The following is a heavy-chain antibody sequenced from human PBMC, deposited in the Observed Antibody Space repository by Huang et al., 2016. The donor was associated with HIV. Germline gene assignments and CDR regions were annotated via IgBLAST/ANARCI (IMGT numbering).Heavy chain of an antibody. V-gene: IGHV4-34*01. Sequence: QVQLQQWGAGLLKPSETLSLTCAVYGGSFSGYYWGWIRQSPGKGLEWIGEINHSGSTNYNPSRKSRLTISVDTSKNHFSLKLSSVTAADTAVYYCARERMMSWLDDHDAFDIWGQGTMVTVSS. CDR2: INHSGST. CDR1: GGSFSGYY. D-gene: IGHD1-1*01. CDR3: ARERMMSWLDDHDAFDI. J-gene: IGHJ3*02.